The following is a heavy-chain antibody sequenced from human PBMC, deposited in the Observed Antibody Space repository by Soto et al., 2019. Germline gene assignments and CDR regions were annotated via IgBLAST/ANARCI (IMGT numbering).Heavy chain of an antibody. J-gene: IGHJ4*02. CDR3: ATRRRGYSGYVKY. Sequence: EVQLVESGGGLVQPGGSLRLSCAASGFTFSSYSMSWVRQTPGKGLEWVSHISGGSSLIYYADSVKGRFTISRDNAENSLYLQITSLRAEDTAVYYCATRRRGYSGYVKYWGQGTVVTVSS. V-gene: IGHV3-48*01. CDR1: GFTFSSYS. CDR2: ISGGSSLI. D-gene: IGHD5-12*01.